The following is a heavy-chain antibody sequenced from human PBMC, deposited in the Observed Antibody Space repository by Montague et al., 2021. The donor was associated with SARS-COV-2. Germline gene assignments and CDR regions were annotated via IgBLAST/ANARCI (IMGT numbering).Heavy chain of an antibody. V-gene: IGHV3-11*03. CDR1: GFTFTDYY. D-gene: IGHD2-8*01. Sequence: SLRLSCAASGFTFTDYYISWVRQAPGKGLEWTSYMSIDNFYATYAGSVKGRFIISRDNAKNSLFPQMNSLRVEDTAVYYCARLSVTNPDNYYYYKGMDVWGQGTTVIVSS. J-gene: IGHJ6*02. CDR2: MSIDNFYA. CDR3: ARLSVTNPDNYYYYKGMDV.